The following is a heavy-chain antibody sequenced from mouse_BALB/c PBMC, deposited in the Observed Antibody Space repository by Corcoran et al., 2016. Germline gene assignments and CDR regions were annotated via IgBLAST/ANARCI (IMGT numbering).Heavy chain of an antibody. CDR2: INTYTGEP. Sequence: QIQLVQSGPELKKPGETVKISCKASGYTFTNYGMNWVKQAPGKGLKWMGWINTYTGEPTYADDFKGRFAFSLETSASTAYLQINNLKNEDTATYFCARRGAVKVTYYAIDYWGQGTSVTVSS. V-gene: IGHV9-3-1*01. CDR1: GYTFTNYG. D-gene: IGHD2-2*01. CDR3: ARRGAVKVTYYAIDY. J-gene: IGHJ4*01.